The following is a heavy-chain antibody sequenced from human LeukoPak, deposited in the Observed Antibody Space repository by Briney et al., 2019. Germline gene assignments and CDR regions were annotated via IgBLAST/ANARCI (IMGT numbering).Heavy chain of an antibody. CDR3: ARGVDYSNYFDY. V-gene: IGHV4-30-2*01. D-gene: IGHD4-11*01. CDR2: IYHSGST. Sequence: SQTLSLTCAVSGGSTSSGGYSWSWIRQPPGKGLEWIGYIYHSGSTYYNPSLKSRVTISVDRSKNQSSLKLSSVTAADTAVYYCARGVDYSNYFDYWGRGTLVTVSS. CDR1: GGSTSSGGYS. J-gene: IGHJ4*02.